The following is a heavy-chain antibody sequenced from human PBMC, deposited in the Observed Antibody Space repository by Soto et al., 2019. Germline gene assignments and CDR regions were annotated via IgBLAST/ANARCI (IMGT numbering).Heavy chain of an antibody. Sequence: EVQLVESGGGLVQPGGSLRLSCAASGFTFSKHWMHWVRQAPGQGLVWVSRTKTDGSTSYADSVKGGFTISRDNAKNTLYLEMNSLRAEDTAVYYCARDMRAVPWYGGVSSAFDMWGQGTMVTVS. CDR1: GFTFSKHW. J-gene: IGHJ3*02. D-gene: IGHD3-10*01. CDR2: TKTDGST. V-gene: IGHV3-74*01. CDR3: ARDMRAVPWYGGVSSAFDM.